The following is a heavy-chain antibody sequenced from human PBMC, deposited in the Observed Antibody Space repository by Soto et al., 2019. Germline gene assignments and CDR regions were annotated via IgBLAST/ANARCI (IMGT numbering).Heavy chain of an antibody. CDR2: VSDSGSA. D-gene: IGHD2-15*01. V-gene: IGHV4-39*01. J-gene: IGHJ4*02. CDR1: GGSITSNAYN. Sequence: SETLSLTCTVSGGSITSNAYNWGWIRQPPGKGLEWLGYVSDSGSASYNPSLKSRVTMSVDTSKNQFSLKMTSVTAAYTAVYYCARRPKRGSYSSYFDYWGQGTRVTVSS. CDR3: ARRPKRGSYSSYFDY.